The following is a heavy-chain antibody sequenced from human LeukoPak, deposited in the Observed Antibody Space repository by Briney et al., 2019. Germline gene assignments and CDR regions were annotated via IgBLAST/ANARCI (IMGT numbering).Heavy chain of an antibody. CDR1: GFTFSNAW. J-gene: IGHJ4*02. CDR3: TTEAGVVWYSSSQYFDY. CDR2: IKSKTDGGTT. V-gene: IGHV3-15*01. Sequence: GGSLRLSCAASGFTFSNAWMSWVRQAPGKGLEWVGRIKSKTDGGTTDYAAPVKGRFTISRDDSKNTLYLQMNSLKTEDTAVYYCTTEAGVVWYSSSQYFDYWGQGTLVTVSS. D-gene: IGHD6-13*01.